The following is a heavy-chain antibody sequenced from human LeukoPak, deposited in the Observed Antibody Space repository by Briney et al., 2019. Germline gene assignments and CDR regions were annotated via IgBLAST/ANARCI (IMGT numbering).Heavy chain of an antibody. Sequence: GGSLRLSCAASGFTFDDYGMSWVRQAPGKGLEWVSGINWNGGSTGYADSVKGRFTISRDNAKNSLYLQMNSLRAEDTALYYCAKDRLMYGSGSYPLDYWGQGTLVTVSS. D-gene: IGHD3-10*01. CDR1: GFTFDDYG. CDR2: INWNGGST. CDR3: AKDRLMYGSGSYPLDY. J-gene: IGHJ4*02. V-gene: IGHV3-20*04.